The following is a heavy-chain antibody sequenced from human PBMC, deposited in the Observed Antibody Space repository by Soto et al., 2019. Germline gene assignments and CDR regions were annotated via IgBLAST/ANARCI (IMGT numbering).Heavy chain of an antibody. D-gene: IGHD3-16*02. CDR2: INHSGST. CDR1: GGSFIGYY. CDR3: ARENYDYIWGSYRYKWFDP. V-gene: IGHV4-34*01. Sequence: PSETLSLTCAVYGGSFIGYYWSWIRQSPGKGLEWIGEINHSGSTNYNPSLKSRVTTSVDTSRNQFSLKLSSVTAADTAVYYCARENYDYIWGSYRYKWFDPWGQGTLVTVSS. J-gene: IGHJ5*02.